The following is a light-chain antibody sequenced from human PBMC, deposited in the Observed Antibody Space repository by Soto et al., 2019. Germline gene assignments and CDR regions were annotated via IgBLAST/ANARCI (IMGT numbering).Light chain of an antibody. CDR2: SNN. Sequence: QSVLTQPPSASGTPGQRVTISCSGSSSNFGSNTVNWYQQLPGTAPKLLIYSNNQRPSGVPDRFSGSKSGTSASLAISGLQSEGEADYYCAAWDDSLNAHYVFGTGTKVTVL. CDR3: AAWDDSLNAHYV. V-gene: IGLV1-44*01. CDR1: SSNFGSNT. J-gene: IGLJ1*01.